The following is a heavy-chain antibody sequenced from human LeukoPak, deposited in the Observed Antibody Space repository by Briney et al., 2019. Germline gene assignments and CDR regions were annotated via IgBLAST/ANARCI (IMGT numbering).Heavy chain of an antibody. D-gene: IGHD4-23*01. CDR1: GYTFTGYY. CDR3: ARGGYGGGYGGRNSGVIDS. J-gene: IGHJ4*02. V-gene: IGHV1-2*02. CDR2: INPNGGGT. Sequence: GSSVKVSCKASGYTFTGYYIHWLRQAPGQGLEWMGWINPNGGGTNYAQKFQGRVTMTRDTSISTAYMELNRLTSDDTDVYYCARGGYGGGYGGRNSGVIDSWGQGTLVTVSS.